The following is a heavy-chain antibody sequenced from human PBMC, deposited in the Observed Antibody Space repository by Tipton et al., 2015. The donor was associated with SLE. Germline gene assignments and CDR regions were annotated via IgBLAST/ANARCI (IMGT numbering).Heavy chain of an antibody. J-gene: IGHJ3*02. CDR3: ARVSAAGTPDAFDI. Sequence: TLSLTCTVSGGSISSYYWSWIRQPPGKGLEWIGYIYYSGSTKYNPSLKSRVTISVDTSKNQFSLKLSSVTAADTAVYYCARVSAAGTPDAFDIWGQGTMVTVSS. CDR1: GGSISSYY. CDR2: IYYSGST. D-gene: IGHD6-13*01. V-gene: IGHV4-59*01.